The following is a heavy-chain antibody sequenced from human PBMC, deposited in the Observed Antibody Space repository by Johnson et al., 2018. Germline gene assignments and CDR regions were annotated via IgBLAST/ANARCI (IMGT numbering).Heavy chain of an antibody. J-gene: IGHJ1*01. D-gene: IGHD1-26*01. CDR2: ISYDGINK. CDR3: ARDLLVGATDLFQH. V-gene: IGHV3-30*03. CDR1: GFTFNSYG. Sequence: QVQLVQSGGGVVQPGGSLRLSCAASGFTFNSYGMHWVRQAPGKGLEWVAVISYDGINKYYADSVKGRFTISRDNSKNTLYLQMNSLRAEDTAVYYCARDLLVGATDLFQHWGQGTLVTVSS.